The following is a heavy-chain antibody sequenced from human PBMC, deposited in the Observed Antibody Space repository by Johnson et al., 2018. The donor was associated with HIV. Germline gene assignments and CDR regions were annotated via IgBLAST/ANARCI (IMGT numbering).Heavy chain of an antibody. CDR3: ARSRWGSTLGALDI. V-gene: IGHV3-13*01. Sequence: VQLVESGGGLVQPGGSLRLSCAASGFTFSNYDFHWVRQATGKGLEWVSGIGTGGDTHYPDSVKGRFTIPRENAKNSLYLQMNSLRAGDTAVYYCARSRWGSTLGALDIWGQGTMVTVSS. CDR1: GFTFSNYD. J-gene: IGHJ3*02. D-gene: IGHD1-26*01. CDR2: IGTGGDT.